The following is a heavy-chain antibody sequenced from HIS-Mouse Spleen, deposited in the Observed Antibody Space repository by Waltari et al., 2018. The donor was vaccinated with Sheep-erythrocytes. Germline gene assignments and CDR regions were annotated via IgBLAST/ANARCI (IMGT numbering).Heavy chain of an antibody. CDR3: ARRALRPRWTDYYDSSGYYYYFDY. D-gene: IGHD3-22*01. J-gene: IGHJ4*02. V-gene: IGHV3-7*01. CDR1: GCTFCGLW. Sequence: EVQLVESGGGLVQPGGSLRLSCAASGCTFCGLWLGRVCPAPGKGLEWVANIKQDGSEKYYVDSVKGRFTISRDNAKNSLYLQMNSLRAEDTAVYYCARRALRPRWTDYYDSSGYYYYFDYWGQGTLVTVSS. CDR2: IKQDGSEK.